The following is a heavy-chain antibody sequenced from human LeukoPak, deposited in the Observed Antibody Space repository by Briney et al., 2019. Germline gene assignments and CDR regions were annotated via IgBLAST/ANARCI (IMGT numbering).Heavy chain of an antibody. CDR1: GYTFTSYY. CDR3: AGSPGSGWSSFDY. J-gene: IGHJ4*02. D-gene: IGHD6-19*01. Sequence: ASAKVSCKASGYTFTSYYMHWVRQAPGQGLEWMGIINPSGGSTSYAQKFQGRVTMTRDTSASTVYMELSSLRSEDTAVYYCAGSPGSGWSSFDYWGQGTLVTVSS. CDR2: INPSGGST. V-gene: IGHV1-46*01.